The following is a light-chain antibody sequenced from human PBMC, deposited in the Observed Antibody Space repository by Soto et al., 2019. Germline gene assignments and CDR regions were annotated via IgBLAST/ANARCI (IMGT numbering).Light chain of an antibody. CDR1: QSVSNN. CDR3: QQSNSWPRT. V-gene: IGKV3-15*01. CDR2: GVS. Sequence: EIVMTQSPATLSVSPGERATLSCRASQSVSNNLAWYQQKPGQAPRLLIWGVSSGATGVPARFSGSGSGTEFTLTISSLQSEDFAVYYCQQSNSWPRTFGQGTKLEIK. J-gene: IGKJ2*01.